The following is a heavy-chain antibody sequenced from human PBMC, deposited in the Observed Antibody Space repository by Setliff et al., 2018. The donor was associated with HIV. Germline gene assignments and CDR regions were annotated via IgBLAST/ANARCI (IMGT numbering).Heavy chain of an antibody. CDR1: GASVSTTGYY. V-gene: IGHV4-39*02. CDR3: ATYLSDNYLDGAFDI. J-gene: IGHJ3*02. D-gene: IGHD3-3*01. CDR2: TLYSGST. Sequence: PSETLSLTCTVSGASVSTTGYYWGWLRQSPGKGLQWIGTTLYSGSTYYNPSLKSRVTISLDTSNNDFSLTLTSVTAADTALYFCATYLSDNYLDGAFDIWGRGTMVTVSS.